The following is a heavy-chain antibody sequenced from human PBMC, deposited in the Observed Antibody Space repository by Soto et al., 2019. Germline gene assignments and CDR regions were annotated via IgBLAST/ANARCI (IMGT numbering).Heavy chain of an antibody. V-gene: IGHV3-48*03. CDR1: GFMFDSYA. D-gene: IGHD6-19*01. CDR2: ISPGGDRI. Sequence: EVQLVESGGGLVQPGGSLRLSCVASGFMFDSYAMHWVRHAPGKGLEWVSYISPGGDRIYYAESLKGRITISRDNGRNYLSLPMNILSGADTSVYYCTKSADSAGWVVAFWGQGTLVTVSS. CDR3: TKSADSAGWVVAF. J-gene: IGHJ4*02.